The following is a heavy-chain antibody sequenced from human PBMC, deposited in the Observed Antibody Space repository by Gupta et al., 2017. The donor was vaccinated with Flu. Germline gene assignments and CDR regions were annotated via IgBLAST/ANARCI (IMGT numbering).Heavy chain of an antibody. J-gene: IGHJ4*02. Sequence: EVQLVASGGGLVQPGGSLRLSCAASGFNLRSYEMSWVRQAPGRGLEWISFISSSENTYYTDPVRGRFTISRDNANNSVYLHMSSLRDEDTGVYYWARGHWDNWGQGTLVTVSS. CDR1: GFNLRSYE. CDR3: ARGHWDN. V-gene: IGHV3-48*03. CDR2: ISSSENT.